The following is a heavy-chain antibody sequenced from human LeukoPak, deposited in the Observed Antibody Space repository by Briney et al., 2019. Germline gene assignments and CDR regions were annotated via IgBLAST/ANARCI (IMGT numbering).Heavy chain of an antibody. D-gene: IGHD2-2*01. Sequence: SSETLSLTCTVSGGSISSGGYYWSWIRQHPGKGLEWIGYIYYSGSTYYNPSLKSRVTISVDTSKNQFSLKLSSLTAADTAVYXXXXXXXXSSTSCYGDRNWFDPWGQGTLVTVSS. V-gene: IGHV4-31*03. CDR1: GGSISSGGYY. J-gene: IGHJ5*02. CDR3: XXXXXXSSTSCYGDRNWFDP. CDR2: IYYSGST.